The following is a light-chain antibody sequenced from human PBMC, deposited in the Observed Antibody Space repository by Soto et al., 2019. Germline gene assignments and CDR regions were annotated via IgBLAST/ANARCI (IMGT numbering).Light chain of an antibody. V-gene: IGLV2-11*01. Sequence: QSVLTQPRSVSGSPGQSVNISCTGTRRDVREKTYVSWYQQHPRKTQKHLIYDVTERPSGVPDRFSGSKSGNTASLTISGLQADDEADYYCCSYAGSFTYVFGSVTKVTVL. CDR2: DVT. J-gene: IGLJ1*01. CDR3: CSYAGSFTYV. CDR1: RRDVREKTY.